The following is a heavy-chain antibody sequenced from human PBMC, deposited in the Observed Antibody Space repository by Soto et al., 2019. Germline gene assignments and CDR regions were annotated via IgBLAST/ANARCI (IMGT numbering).Heavy chain of an antibody. CDR2: VNTGNGKT. CDR1: GGTFSSYA. CDR3: ARDEDY. Sequence: GASVKVSCKASGGTFSSYAISWVRQAPGQGLEWMGWVNTGNGKTKYSQKLEGRITLTRDTSASTAYMELSSLTSEDTAVYYCARDEDYWGQGTQVTVSS. V-gene: IGHV1-3*04. J-gene: IGHJ4*02.